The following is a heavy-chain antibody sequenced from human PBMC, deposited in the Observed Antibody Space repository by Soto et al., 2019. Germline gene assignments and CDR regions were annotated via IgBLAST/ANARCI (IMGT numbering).Heavy chain of an antibody. V-gene: IGHV3-30*14. CDR1: GFAFRSYA. CDR2: ISYDGSNV. J-gene: IGHJ4*02. Sequence: QVQLVESGGGVVQPGRSLRLSCEASGFAFRSYAVHWVRQAPGKGLDWVALISYDGSNVYYADSVKGRFTISRDNSKNTLYLQMNSLRAEDTAVYYCASRPGFGTYYFAYWGQGTLVTVSS. CDR3: ASRPGFGTYYFAY. D-gene: IGHD1-7*01.